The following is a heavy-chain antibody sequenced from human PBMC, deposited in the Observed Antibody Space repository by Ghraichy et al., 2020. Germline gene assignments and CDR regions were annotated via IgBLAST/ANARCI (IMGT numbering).Heavy chain of an antibody. D-gene: IGHD3-10*01. CDR2: IYYSGST. V-gene: IGHV4-30-4*01. CDR3: ARAGPITMVRGVIITRQGFDY. Sequence: TLSLTCTVSGGSISSGDYYWSWIRQPPGKGLEWIGYIYYSGSTYYNPSLKSRVTISVDTSKNQFSLKLSSVTAADTAVYYCARAGPITMVRGVIITRQGFDYWGQGTLVTVSS. CDR1: GGSISSGDYY. J-gene: IGHJ4*02.